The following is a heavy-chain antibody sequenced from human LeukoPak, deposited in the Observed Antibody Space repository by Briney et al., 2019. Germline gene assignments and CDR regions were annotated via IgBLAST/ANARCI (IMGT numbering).Heavy chain of an antibody. V-gene: IGHV4-4*07. CDR1: GGSISSYY. CDR2: IYTSGST. D-gene: IGHD1-14*01. J-gene: IGHJ5*02. Sequence: SETLSLTCTVSGGSISSYYWSWIRQPAGKGLEWIGRIYTSGSTNYNPSLKSRVTMSVDTSKNQFSLKLSSVTAADTAVYYCARGRGTGQNNWFDPWGQGTLVTVSS. CDR3: ARGRGTGQNNWFDP.